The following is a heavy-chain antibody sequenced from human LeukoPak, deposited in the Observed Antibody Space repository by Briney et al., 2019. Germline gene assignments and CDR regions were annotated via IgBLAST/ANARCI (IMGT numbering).Heavy chain of an antibody. Sequence: SETLSLTCVVSGYPVSSNSYWAWIRQSPGKGLEWIGSIHHGGNTYYNPSLMSRVRMSLDTSKNQCSLNLNSVTAADTAVFYCARWLGNGFDIWGQGTMVTVSS. V-gene: IGHV4-38-2*01. CDR2: IHHGGNT. CDR3: ARWLGNGFDI. D-gene: IGHD6-19*01. J-gene: IGHJ3*02. CDR1: GYPVSSNSY.